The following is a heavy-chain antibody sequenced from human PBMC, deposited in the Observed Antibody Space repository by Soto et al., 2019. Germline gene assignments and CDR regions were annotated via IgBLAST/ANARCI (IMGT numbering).Heavy chain of an antibody. D-gene: IGHD3-10*01. CDR3: ARDPDYYGSGSYWDY. J-gene: IGHJ4*02. CDR1: GYTFTSYY. Sequence: ASVKFSCKASGYTFTSYYMHWVRQAPGQGLEWMGIINPSGGSTSYAQKFQGRVTMTRDTSTSTVYMELSSLRSEDTAVYYCARDPDYYGSGSYWDYWGQGTLVTVSS. V-gene: IGHV1-46*01. CDR2: INPSGGST.